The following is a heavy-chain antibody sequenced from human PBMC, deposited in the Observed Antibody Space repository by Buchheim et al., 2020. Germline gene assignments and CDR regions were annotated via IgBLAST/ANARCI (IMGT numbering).Heavy chain of an antibody. J-gene: IGHJ4*02. Sequence: QLQLQESGPGLVKPSETLSLTCTVFGGSISSSSYYWGWIRQPPGKGLEWIGSIYYSGSTYYNPSLKSRVTISVDTSKNQFSLKLSSVTAADTAVYYCARDEYYDSSGTYYFDYWGQGTL. CDR3: ARDEYYDSSGTYYFDY. CDR2: IYYSGST. CDR1: GGSISSSSYY. V-gene: IGHV4-39*07. D-gene: IGHD3-22*01.